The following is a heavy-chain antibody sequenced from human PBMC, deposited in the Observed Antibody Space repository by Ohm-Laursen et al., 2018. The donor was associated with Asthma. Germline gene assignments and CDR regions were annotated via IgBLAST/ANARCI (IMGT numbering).Heavy chain of an antibody. CDR3: ARDLAEVGATMNY. J-gene: IGHJ4*02. Sequence: SLRLSCAASGFTFSSYSMNWVRQAPGKGLEWVSSISSSSSYIYYADSVKGRFTISRDNAKNSLYLQMNSLRAEDTAVYYCARDLAEVGATMNYWGQGTLVTVSS. V-gene: IGHV3-21*01. CDR2: ISSSSSYI. CDR1: GFTFSSYS. D-gene: IGHD1-26*01.